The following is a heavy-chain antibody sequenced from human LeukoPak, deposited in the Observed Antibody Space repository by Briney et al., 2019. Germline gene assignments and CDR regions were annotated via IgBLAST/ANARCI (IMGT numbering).Heavy chain of an antibody. Sequence: SETLSLTCTVSGGSISSHYWSWIRQPPGKGLEWIGYIYYSGSTNYNPSLKSRVTISVDTSKNQFSLKLSSVTAADTAVYYCARESIAATGNYYYYYMDVWGKGTTVTASS. CDR2: IYYSGST. J-gene: IGHJ6*03. CDR1: GGSISSHY. D-gene: IGHD6-6*01. CDR3: ARESIAATGNYYYYYMDV. V-gene: IGHV4-59*11.